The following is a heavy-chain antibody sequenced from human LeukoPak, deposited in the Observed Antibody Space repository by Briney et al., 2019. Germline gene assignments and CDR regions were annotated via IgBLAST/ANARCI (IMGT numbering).Heavy chain of an antibody. D-gene: IGHD3-16*01. V-gene: IGHV3-74*01. CDR3: ARDLGWGSYTDH. CDR2: INSDGSTR. J-gene: IGHJ4*02. Sequence: GGPLRLSCEASGFPFSSYVMSWVRQAPGKGLVWVSRINSDGSTRSYADSVKGRFTISRDNAKNTLYLQMNSLRAEDTAVYYCARDLGWGSYTDHWGQGTLVTVSS. CDR1: GFPFSSYV.